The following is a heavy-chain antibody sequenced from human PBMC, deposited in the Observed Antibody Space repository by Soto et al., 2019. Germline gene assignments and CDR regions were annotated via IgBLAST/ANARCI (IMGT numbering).Heavy chain of an antibody. Sequence: EVKLLEYGGGLVQPGGSLRLSCAASGFTFSSYAMRWVRQAPVKGLEWVSAISGSGGSTYYADSVKGRFTISRDNSKNTLYLQMNSLRAEDTAVYYCARRGSGSYYDYWGQGTLVTVSS. CDR1: GFTFSSYA. CDR3: ARRGSGSYYDY. CDR2: ISGSGGST. V-gene: IGHV3-23*01. J-gene: IGHJ4*02. D-gene: IGHD1-26*01.